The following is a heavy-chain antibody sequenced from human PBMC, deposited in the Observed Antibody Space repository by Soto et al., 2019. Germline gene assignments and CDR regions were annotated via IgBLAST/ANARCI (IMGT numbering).Heavy chain of an antibody. D-gene: IGHD2-8*01. CDR1: GYTFTSYY. CDR2: INPSGGST. V-gene: IGHV1-46*01. J-gene: IGHJ3*01. CDR3: AREVVLMVYAGAFDV. Sequence: AAVKVSCKASGYTFTSYYMHWVRQAPGQGLEWMGIINPSGGSTSYAQKFQGRVTMTRDTSTSTVYMELSSLRSEDTAVYYCAREVVLMVYAGAFDVWGQGTMVTVSS.